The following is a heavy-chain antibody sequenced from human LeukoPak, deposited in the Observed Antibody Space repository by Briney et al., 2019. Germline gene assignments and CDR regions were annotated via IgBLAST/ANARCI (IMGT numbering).Heavy chain of an antibody. CDR1: GYTFTSYG. D-gene: IGHD2-2*01. Sequence: SVKVSCKASGYTFTSYGISWVRQAPGQGLEWMGGIIPIFGTANYAQKFQGRVTITADESTSTAYMELSSLRSEDTAVYYCARDRVRCSSTSCYPVNYYYYMDVWGKGTTVTISS. J-gene: IGHJ6*03. CDR3: ARDRVRCSSTSCYPVNYYYYMDV. CDR2: IIPIFGTA. V-gene: IGHV1-69*13.